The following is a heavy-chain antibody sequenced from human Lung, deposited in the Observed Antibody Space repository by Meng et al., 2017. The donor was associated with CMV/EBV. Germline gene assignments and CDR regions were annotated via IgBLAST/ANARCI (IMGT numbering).Heavy chain of an antibody. D-gene: IGHD5-12*01. CDR3: TNVEGYSGYDEPPCDY. J-gene: IGHJ4*02. CDR2: IWYDGSNK. Sequence: GESLKISCAASGFTFNNYGMHWVRQAPGKGLEWVAVIWYDGSNKYYADSVKGRFTISRDNSKNTLYLQMTSLRAEDTAVYYCTNVEGYSGYDEPPCDYWGPGTXVTVAS. V-gene: IGHV3-33*06. CDR1: GFTFNNYG.